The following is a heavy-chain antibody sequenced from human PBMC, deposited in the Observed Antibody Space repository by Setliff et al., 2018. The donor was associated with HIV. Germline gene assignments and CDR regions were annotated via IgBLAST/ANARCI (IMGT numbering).Heavy chain of an antibody. J-gene: IGHJ6*03. V-gene: IGHV1-69*13. CDR2: IIPMFGTT. CDR1: GVTFRRFA. D-gene: IGHD5-12*01. CDR3: ARVGEMATIGYSYYYMDV. Sequence: ASVKVSCKASGVTFRRFAFSWVRQAPGQGLEWLGGIIPMFGTTNYAQKFHGRVTITADESTSTVYMELTSLRFEDTAVYYCARVGEMATIGYSYYYMDVWGKGTTVTVSS.